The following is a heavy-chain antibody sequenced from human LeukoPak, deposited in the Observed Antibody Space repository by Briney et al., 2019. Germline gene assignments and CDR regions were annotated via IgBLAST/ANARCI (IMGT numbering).Heavy chain of an antibody. J-gene: IGHJ3*02. CDR1: RFTFSSYS. CDR2: ISSSSSYI. D-gene: IGHD3-22*01. V-gene: IGHV3-21*01. Sequence: GGSLRLSCAASRFTFSSYSMNWVRQAPGKGLEWVSSISSSSSYIYYADSVKGRFTISRDNAKNSLYLQMNSLRAEDTAMYYCARSNYYDSRSWGFDIWGQGTMVTVSS. CDR3: ARSNYYDSRSWGFDI.